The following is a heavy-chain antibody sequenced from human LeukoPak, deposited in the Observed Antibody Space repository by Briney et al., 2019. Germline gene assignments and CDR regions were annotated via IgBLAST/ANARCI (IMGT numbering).Heavy chain of an antibody. D-gene: IGHD5-24*01. V-gene: IGHV4-39*07. Sequence: SETLSLTCSVSGGSISSSSYHWGWIRQPPGKGLEWIGNIYDSGSSYYNPSLKSRVTISIDTSKNQFSLKLTSVTAADTAVYYCARGLLDGYTHPAAFDIWGQGTMVTVSS. J-gene: IGHJ3*02. CDR2: IYDSGSS. CDR1: GGSISSSSYH. CDR3: ARGLLDGYTHPAAFDI.